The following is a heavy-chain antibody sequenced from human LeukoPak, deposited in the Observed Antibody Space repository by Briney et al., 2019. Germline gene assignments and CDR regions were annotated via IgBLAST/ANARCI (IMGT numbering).Heavy chain of an antibody. Sequence: PSETLSLTCTVSGGSISSGGYYWSWIRQHPGKGLEWIGYIYYSGSTYYNPSLKSRVTISVDTSKNQFSLKLSSVAAADTAVYYCARDADIAVAGTGHYMDVWGQGTTVTVSS. CDR3: ARDADIAVAGTGHYMDV. CDR2: IYYSGST. J-gene: IGHJ6*02. CDR1: GGSISSGGYY. V-gene: IGHV4-31*03. D-gene: IGHD6-19*01.